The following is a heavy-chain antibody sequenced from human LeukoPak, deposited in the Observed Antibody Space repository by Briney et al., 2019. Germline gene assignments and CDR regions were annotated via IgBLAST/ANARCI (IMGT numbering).Heavy chain of an antibody. CDR2: IYTSGST. V-gene: IGHV4-61*02. D-gene: IGHD4-17*01. Sequence: SETLSLTCTVSGGSISSGSYYWSWIRQPAGKGLEWIGRIYTSGSTNYNPSLKSRVTISVDTSKNQFSLKLSSVTAADTAVYYCARIYDYGVDYWGQGTLVTVSS. J-gene: IGHJ4*02. CDR1: GGSISSGSYY. CDR3: ARIYDYGVDY.